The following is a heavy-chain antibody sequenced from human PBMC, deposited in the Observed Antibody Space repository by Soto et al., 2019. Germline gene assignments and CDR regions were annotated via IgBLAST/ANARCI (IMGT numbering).Heavy chain of an antibody. CDR1: GDSVSSNSAA. CDR3: ARDHSSSFASKPLGWFDP. CDR2: TYYRSKWYN. D-gene: IGHD6-13*01. V-gene: IGHV6-1*01. Sequence: SQTLSLTCAISGDSVSSNSAAWNWIRQSPSRGLEWLGRTYYRSKWYNDYAVSVKSRITINPDTSKNQFSLQLNSVTPEDTAVYYCARDHSSSFASKPLGWFDPWGQGTLVTVSS. J-gene: IGHJ5*02.